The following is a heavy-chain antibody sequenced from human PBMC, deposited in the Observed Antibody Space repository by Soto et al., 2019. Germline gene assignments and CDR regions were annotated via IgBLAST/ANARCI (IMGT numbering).Heavy chain of an antibody. D-gene: IGHD3-9*01. V-gene: IGHV4-39*07. CDR2: VYYSGST. J-gene: IGHJ6*02. Sequence: SETLSLTCTVSGGSISSSSFYWGWIRQSPGKGLEWIGYVYYSGSTDYNPSLKSRVTISVDTSKNQFSLKLSSVTAADTAVYYCARVPMYYDILTGYSDYYYYGMDVWGQGTTVTVSS. CDR1: GGSISSSSFY. CDR3: ARVPMYYDILTGYSDYYYYGMDV.